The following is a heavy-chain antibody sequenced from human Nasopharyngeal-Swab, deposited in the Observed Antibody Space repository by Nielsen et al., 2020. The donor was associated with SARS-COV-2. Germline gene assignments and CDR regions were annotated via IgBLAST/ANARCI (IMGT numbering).Heavy chain of an antibody. Sequence: WIRQPPGKGLEWVAVVWVDGSSKYYADSVKGRFTISRDNAKNTLFLQMDSLSAEDTAVFYCAKDRGDSVESEYYYYMDVWAKGPRSPSP. V-gene: IGHV3-33*06. CDR3: AKDRGDSVESEYYYYMDV. CDR2: VWVDGSSK. J-gene: IGHJ6*03. D-gene: IGHD5/OR15-5a*01.